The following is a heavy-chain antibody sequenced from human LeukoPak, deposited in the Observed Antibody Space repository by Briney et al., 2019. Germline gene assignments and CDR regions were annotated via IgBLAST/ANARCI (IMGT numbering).Heavy chain of an antibody. CDR2: ISWNSGSI. J-gene: IGHJ4*02. Sequence: PGRSLRLSCAASGFTFDDYAMHWVRQAPGKGLEWVSGISWNSGSIVNADSVKGRFTISRDNAKDSLYLQMNSLRAEDMALYYCAKDIYYYVSGAFDYWGQGTLVTVSS. D-gene: IGHD3-10*02. V-gene: IGHV3-9*03. CDR1: GFTFDDYA. CDR3: AKDIYYYVSGAFDY.